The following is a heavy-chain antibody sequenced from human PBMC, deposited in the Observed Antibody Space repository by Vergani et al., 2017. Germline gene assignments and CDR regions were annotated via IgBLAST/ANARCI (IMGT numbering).Heavy chain of an antibody. Sequence: EVDLVESGGGLAQPGGSLRLSCEASGITFWKFGMHWVRLGPGKGLEWVSGISWNSGAVDYADSVRGRFTISRDNAKNSLYLQMNSLRAEDTAVYYCARTYLGYQLLPYYWGQGTLVTVSS. CDR2: ISWNSGAV. CDR1: GITFWKFG. J-gene: IGHJ4*02. CDR3: ARTYLGYQLLPYY. V-gene: IGHV3-9*01. D-gene: IGHD2-2*01.